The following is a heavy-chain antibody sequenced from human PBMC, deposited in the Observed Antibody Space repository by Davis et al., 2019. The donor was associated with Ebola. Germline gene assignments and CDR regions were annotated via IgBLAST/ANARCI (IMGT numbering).Heavy chain of an antibody. J-gene: IGHJ4*02. CDR1: GGSISSRSYY. D-gene: IGHD6-6*01. V-gene: IGHV4-39*01. CDR2: IYYSGSS. Sequence: MPSETLSLTCTVSGGSISSRSYYWGWIRQPPGKGLEWIGSIYYSGSSDYNPSLKSRVTISVDTSRNQFSLTLKSVTAADTAVYYCARREVAVGPVDYWGQGTLVSVSS. CDR3: ARREVAVGPVDY.